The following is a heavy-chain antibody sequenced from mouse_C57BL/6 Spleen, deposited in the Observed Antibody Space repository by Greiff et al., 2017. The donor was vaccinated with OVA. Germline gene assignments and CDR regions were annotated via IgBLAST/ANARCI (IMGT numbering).Heavy chain of an antibody. CDR3: TKWAQATCFDY. J-gene: IGHJ2*01. CDR1: GYTFTSYW. Sequence: QVQLQQPGPELVKPGASVKLSCKASGYTFTSYWMHWVKQRPGQGLEWIGILNPSTGGTNYNEKFKSKATLTVDKSSSTAYMQLSSLTSEVSAVYCCTKWAQATCFDYWGQGTTLTVSS. D-gene: IGHD3-2*02. V-gene: IGHV1-53*01. CDR2: LNPSTGGT.